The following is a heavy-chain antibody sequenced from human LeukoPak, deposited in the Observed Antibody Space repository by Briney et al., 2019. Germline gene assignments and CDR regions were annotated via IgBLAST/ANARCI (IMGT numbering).Heavy chain of an antibody. CDR3: ASTTEAAGNCGGDCYPYFDY. CDR2: INHSGST. CDR1: GGSLSGYY. V-gene: IGHV4-34*01. D-gene: IGHD2-21*02. Sequence: SENLSLTCAVYGGSLSGYYWSWIRQPPGKGLEWIGEINHSGSTNYNPSLKSRVTISVDTSKNQFSLKLSSVTAADTAVYYCASTTEAAGNCGGDCYPYFDYWGQGTLVTVSS. J-gene: IGHJ4*02.